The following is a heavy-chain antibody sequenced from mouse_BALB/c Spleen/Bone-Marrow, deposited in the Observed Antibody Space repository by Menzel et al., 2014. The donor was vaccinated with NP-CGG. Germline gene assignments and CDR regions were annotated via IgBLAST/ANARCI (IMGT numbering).Heavy chain of an antibody. Sequence: EVQLQQSGPELVKPGASVKMSCKASGYTFTSYVMHWVKQKPGQGLEWTGYINPYNDGTKYNEKFKGKATLTSDKSSSTAYMELSGLTSEDSAVYYCARGGYYGYYAMDYWGQGTSVTVSS. CDR1: GYTFTSYV. CDR3: ARGGYYGYYAMDY. V-gene: IGHV1-14*01. CDR2: INPYNDGT. J-gene: IGHJ4*01. D-gene: IGHD1-2*01.